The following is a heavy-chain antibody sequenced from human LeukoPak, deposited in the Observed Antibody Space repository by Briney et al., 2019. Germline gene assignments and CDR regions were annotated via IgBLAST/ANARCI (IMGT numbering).Heavy chain of an antibody. J-gene: IGHJ4*02. V-gene: IGHV4-38-2*02. Sequence: SETLSLTCTVSGYSISSGYYWGWIRQPPGKGLEWIGSIYHSGSTYYNPSLKSRVTISVDTSKNQFSLKLSSVTAADTAVYYCARERYNWNDRSPHDYWGQGTLVTVSS. CDR1: GYSISSGYY. CDR2: IYHSGST. D-gene: IGHD1-1*01. CDR3: ARERYNWNDRSPHDY.